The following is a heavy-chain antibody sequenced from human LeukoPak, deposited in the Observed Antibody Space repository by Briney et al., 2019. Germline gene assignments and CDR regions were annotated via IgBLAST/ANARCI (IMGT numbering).Heavy chain of an antibody. V-gene: IGHV3-74*01. CDR3: ARDPYSGSYSAYYYYYMDV. CDR1: GFTFSSYW. CDR2: INSDGSST. Sequence: GGSLRLSCVASGFTFSSYWMHWVRQAPGKGLVWVSRINSDGSSTSYADSVKGRFTISRDNAKNTLYLQMNSLRAEDTAVYYCARDPYSGSYSAYYYYYMDVWGKGTTVTVSS. J-gene: IGHJ6*03. D-gene: IGHD1-26*01.